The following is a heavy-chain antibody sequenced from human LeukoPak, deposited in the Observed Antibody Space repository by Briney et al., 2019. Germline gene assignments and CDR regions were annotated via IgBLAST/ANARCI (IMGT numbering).Heavy chain of an antibody. CDR2: ISYDGSNK. CDR3: ARPRIVVVVAPTTYFAS. Sequence: PGGSLRLSCAASGFTFSSYAMHWVRQAPGKGLEWVAVISYDGSNKYYADSVKGRFTISRDNSKNTLYLQMTSLRAEDTAVYYCARPRIVVVVAPTTYFASGARGPLAPVPS. CDR1: GFTFSSYA. D-gene: IGHD2-15*01. J-gene: IGHJ4*02. V-gene: IGHV3-30-3*01.